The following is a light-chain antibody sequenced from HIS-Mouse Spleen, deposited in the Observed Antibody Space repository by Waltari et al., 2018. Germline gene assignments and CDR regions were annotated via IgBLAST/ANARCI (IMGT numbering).Light chain of an antibody. J-gene: IGLJ2*01. CDR2: DVS. CDR1: SSDVGGYNY. V-gene: IGLV2-14*03. CDR3: SSYTSSSFNVV. Sequence: QSALTQPASVSGSPGQSITISCTGTSSDVGGYNYVSWYQQLPGKAPKLMIYDVSNRPSGVSNRFSGSKSGNTASLTISGLQAEDEADYYCSSYTSSSFNVVFGGGTKLTVL.